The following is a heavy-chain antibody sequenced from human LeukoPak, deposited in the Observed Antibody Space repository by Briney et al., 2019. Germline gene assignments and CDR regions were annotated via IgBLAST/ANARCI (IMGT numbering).Heavy chain of an antibody. V-gene: IGHV3-30*18. D-gene: IGHD1-26*01. CDR2: RSYDGSNK. CDR1: GFTFSSYG. CDR3: AKDEVGTFDP. J-gene: IGHJ5*02. Sequence: GGSLRLSCAASGFTFSSYGMHWVRQAPGKGLEWVAVRSYDGSNKYYADSVKGRFTISRDNSKNTLYLQMNSLRAEDTAVYYCAKDEVGTFDPWGQGTLVTVSS.